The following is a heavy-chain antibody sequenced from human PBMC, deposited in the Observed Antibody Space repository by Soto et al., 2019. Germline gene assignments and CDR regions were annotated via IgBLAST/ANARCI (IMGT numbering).Heavy chain of an antibody. Sequence: QVRLVESGGGVVQPGTSLRLSCAASGFTFSSYGMHWVRQAPGKGLEWVATTSYDGSNTYYADSVKGRFTNSRDNSKNTLYLQMNSLRTVDTAMYYCAKGVHLLLVAPTNNWFDPWGQGTLVTVSS. J-gene: IGHJ5*02. D-gene: IGHD1-26*01. CDR1: GFTFSSYG. CDR3: AKGVHLLLVAPTNNWFDP. CDR2: TSYDGSNT. V-gene: IGHV3-30*18.